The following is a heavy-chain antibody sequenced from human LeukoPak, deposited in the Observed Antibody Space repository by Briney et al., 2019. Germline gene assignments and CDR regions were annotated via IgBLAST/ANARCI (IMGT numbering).Heavy chain of an antibody. J-gene: IGHJ4*02. CDR2: ISSSISYI. CDR1: GFTFSSYS. V-gene: IGHV3-21*01. CDR3: ARDPGTYYDILTGYLKDRALDY. Sequence: GGSLRLSCAASGFTFSSYSMNWVRQAPGKGLEWVSSISSSISYIYYAGSVKGRFTISRDNAKNSLYLQMNSLRAEDTAVYYCARDPGTYYDILTGYLKDRALDYWGQGTLVTVSS. D-gene: IGHD3-9*01.